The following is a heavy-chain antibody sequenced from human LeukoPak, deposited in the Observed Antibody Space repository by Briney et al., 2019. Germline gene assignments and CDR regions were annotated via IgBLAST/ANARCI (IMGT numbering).Heavy chain of an antibody. V-gene: IGHV3-11*01. D-gene: IGHD3-9*01. CDR2: ISSSGSTI. CDR3: ARAVWYYDILTQPGWFDP. J-gene: IGHJ5*02. CDR1: GFTFSSYA. Sequence: PGGSLRLSCAASGFTFSSYAMSWIRQAPGKGLEWVSYISSSGSTIYYADSVKGRFTISRDNAKNSLYLQMNSLRAEDTAVYYCARAVWYYDILTQPGWFDPWGQGTLVTVSS.